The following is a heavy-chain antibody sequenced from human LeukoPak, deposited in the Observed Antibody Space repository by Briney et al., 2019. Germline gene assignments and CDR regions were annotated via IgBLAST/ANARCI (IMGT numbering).Heavy chain of an antibody. Sequence: GRSLRLSCAVSGFTFSSFETNWVRQAPGKGLEWVSYISSSGRTVYYADSVRGRFTISRDNAKNSLYLQMNSLRVEDTAIYYCARAYYASGNYYLPDYWGQGTLVTVSS. D-gene: IGHD3-10*01. CDR2: ISSSGRTV. CDR1: GFTFSSFE. J-gene: IGHJ4*02. CDR3: ARAYYASGNYYLPDY. V-gene: IGHV3-48*03.